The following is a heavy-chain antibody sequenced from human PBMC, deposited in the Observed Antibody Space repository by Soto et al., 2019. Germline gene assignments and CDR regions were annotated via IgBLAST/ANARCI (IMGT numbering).Heavy chain of an antibody. V-gene: IGHV3-23*01. J-gene: IGHJ4*02. D-gene: IGHD3-16*01. CDR2: ISGSGGNT. CDR1: GFTFNIFG. CDR3: AKVWGMATIQAIDY. Sequence: EVQLLESGGGLVQPGGSLRLSCTASGFTFNIFGMSWVRQAPGKGLEWVSGISGSGGNTYYADSVKGRFTISRDNSKNTLFLQMNSLRAEDTAVYYCAKVWGMATIQAIDYWGQGTLVTVSS.